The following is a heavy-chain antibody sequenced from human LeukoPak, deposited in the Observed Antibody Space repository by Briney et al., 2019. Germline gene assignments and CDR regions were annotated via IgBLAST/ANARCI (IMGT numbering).Heavy chain of an antibody. Sequence: GRSLRLSCVASGITFSRHGMDWVRQAPGKGLEWVAVISYDGSNKYYADSVKGRFTISRDNSKNTLYLQMNSLRAEDTAVYYCARDMDYDSSGTPRFDYWGQGTLVTVSS. CDR2: ISYDGSNK. CDR1: GITFSRHG. V-gene: IGHV3-30*03. D-gene: IGHD3-22*01. CDR3: ARDMDYDSSGTPRFDY. J-gene: IGHJ4*02.